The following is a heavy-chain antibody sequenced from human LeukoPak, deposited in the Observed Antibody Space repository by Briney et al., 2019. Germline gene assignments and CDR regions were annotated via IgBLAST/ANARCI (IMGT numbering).Heavy chain of an antibody. CDR2: IWYDGSDK. CDR1: GMTFSSYG. CDR3: ARDYGSGMDV. D-gene: IGHD3-10*01. J-gene: IGHJ6*04. V-gene: IGHV3-33*01. Sequence: GRSLRLSCAPFGMTFSSYGMHWARQTPGKGLEWVAIIWYDGSDKYYADSVKGRFTISRDNYKNTLYLQMNSLRGEDTAVYYCARDYGSGMDVWGKGTMVTVSS.